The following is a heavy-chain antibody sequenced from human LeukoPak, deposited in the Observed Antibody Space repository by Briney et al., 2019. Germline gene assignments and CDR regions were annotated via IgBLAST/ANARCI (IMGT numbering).Heavy chain of an antibody. V-gene: IGHV4-59*12. Sequence: SETLSLTCTVSGGSISSYYWSWIRQPPGKGLEWIGYISYSGSTNYNPSLKSRVTISVDMSKNQFSLKLRSVTAADTAVYYCAREKIAAAGPNYFDYWGQGTLVTVSS. CDR2: ISYSGST. J-gene: IGHJ4*02. CDR1: GGSISSYY. CDR3: AREKIAAAGPNYFDY. D-gene: IGHD6-13*01.